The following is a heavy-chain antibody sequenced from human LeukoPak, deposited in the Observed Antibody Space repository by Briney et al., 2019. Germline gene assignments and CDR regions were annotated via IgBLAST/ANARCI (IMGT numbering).Heavy chain of an antibody. Sequence: ASVKVSCKASGYTFTSYYMHWVRQAPGQGLEWMGIINPSGGSTTYAQMFQGRVTMTRDTSTSTVYMELTSLRSEDTAMYYCATLAGYFDYWGQGTLVTVSS. CDR3: ATLAGYFDY. V-gene: IGHV1-46*01. D-gene: IGHD6-13*01. CDR2: INPSGGST. J-gene: IGHJ4*02. CDR1: GYTFTSYY.